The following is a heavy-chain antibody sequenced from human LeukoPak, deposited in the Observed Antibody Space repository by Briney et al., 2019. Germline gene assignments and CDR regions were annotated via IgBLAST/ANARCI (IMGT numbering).Heavy chain of an antibody. CDR3: ARVHCSSTSCYRYWFDP. CDR2: IYTSGST. D-gene: IGHD2-2*01. V-gene: IGHV4-4*07. Sequence: SETLSLTCTVSGGSISSYYWSWIRQPAGKGLEWIGRIYTSGSTNYNPSLKSRVTMSVDTSKNQLSLKLSSVTAADTAVYYCARVHCSSTSCYRYWFDPWGQGTLVTVSS. J-gene: IGHJ5*02. CDR1: GGSISSYY.